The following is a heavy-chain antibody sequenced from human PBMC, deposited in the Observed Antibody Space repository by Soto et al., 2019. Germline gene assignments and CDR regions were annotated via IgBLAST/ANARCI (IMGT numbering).Heavy chain of an antibody. J-gene: IGHJ5*02. CDR2: IIPIFGTA. CDR3: ARDPLEGYSSGWYGLDP. CDR1: GGTFSSYA. D-gene: IGHD6-19*01. V-gene: IGHV1-69*06. Sequence: VASVKVSCKASGGTFSSYAISWVRQAPGQGLEWMGGIIPIFGTANYAQKFQGRVTITADKSTSTAYMELSSLRSEDTAVYYCARDPLEGYSSGWYGLDPWGQGTLVTVSS.